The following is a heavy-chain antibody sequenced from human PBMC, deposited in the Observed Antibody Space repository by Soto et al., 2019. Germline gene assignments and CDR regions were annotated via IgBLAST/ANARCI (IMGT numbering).Heavy chain of an antibody. V-gene: IGHV1-69*13. D-gene: IGHD3-3*01. CDR1: GGTFSSYA. Sequence: SVKVSCKASGGTFSSYAISWVRQAPGQGLEWMGGIIPIFGTANYAQKFQGRVTITADESTSTAYMELSSLRSEDTAVYYCASDTYYDFWSGHPLTVYYYYGMDVWGQGTTVTVS. CDR3: ASDTYYDFWSGHPLTVYYYYGMDV. CDR2: IIPIFGTA. J-gene: IGHJ6*02.